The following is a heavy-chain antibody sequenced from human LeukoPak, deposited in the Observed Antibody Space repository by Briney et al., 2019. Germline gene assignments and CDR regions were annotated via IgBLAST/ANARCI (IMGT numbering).Heavy chain of an antibody. CDR2: IYYSGST. V-gene: IGHV4-39*01. D-gene: IGHD1-7*01. Sequence: SESLSPTCTVSGGSISSSSYYWGWIRQPPGKGLEWIGSIYYSGSTYYNPSLKSRVTISVDTSKNQFSLKLSSVTAVDTAVYYCARHNWNYEIYFDYWGQGTLVTVSS. CDR1: GGSISSSSYY. J-gene: IGHJ4*02. CDR3: ARHNWNYEIYFDY.